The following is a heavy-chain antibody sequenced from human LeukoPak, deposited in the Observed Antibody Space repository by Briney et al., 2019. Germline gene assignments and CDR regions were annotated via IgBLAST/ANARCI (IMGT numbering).Heavy chain of an antibody. J-gene: IGHJ4*02. Sequence: GGSLRLSCAASGFTFSSYGMHWVRQAPGKGLEWVAVISYDGSNKYYADSVKGRFTISRDNSKNTLYLQMNSLRAEDTAVYYCAVVNYYDSSGPPDYWSQGTLVTVSS. D-gene: IGHD3-22*01. CDR2: ISYDGSNK. CDR3: AVVNYYDSSGPPDY. V-gene: IGHV3-30*03. CDR1: GFTFSSYG.